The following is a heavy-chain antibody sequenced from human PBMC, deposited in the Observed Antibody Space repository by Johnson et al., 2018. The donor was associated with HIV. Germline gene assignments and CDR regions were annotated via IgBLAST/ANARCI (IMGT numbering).Heavy chain of an antibody. CDR1: GFTFTNYA. CDR2: ISGGGST. D-gene: IGHD3-16*02. CDR3: AKDLSHYEYVWGSYPNGFDI. Sequence: VQLVESGGGLVHPGGSLRLACAASGFTFTNYAMTWVRQPPGKGLDWVSVISGGGSTYYADAVKGRFTISRDNSKNTLYLQMNNLRAEDTAVYYCAKDLSHYEYVWGSYPNGFDIWGQGTMVSVSS. J-gene: IGHJ3*02. V-gene: IGHV3-23*04.